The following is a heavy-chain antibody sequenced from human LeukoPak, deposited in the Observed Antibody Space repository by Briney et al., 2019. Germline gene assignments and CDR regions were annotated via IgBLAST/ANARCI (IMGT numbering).Heavy chain of an antibody. CDR2: IYHSGST. V-gene: IGHV4-4*02. CDR1: GGSISSSNW. Sequence: PSEPLSLTCAVSGGSISSSNWWSWVRQPPGKGLEWIGEIYHSGSTNYNPSLKSRVTISVDKSKNQFSLKLSSVTAADTAVYYCARDIAVAGTTRYYFDYWGQGTLVTVSS. J-gene: IGHJ4*02. D-gene: IGHD6-19*01. CDR3: ARDIAVAGTTRYYFDY.